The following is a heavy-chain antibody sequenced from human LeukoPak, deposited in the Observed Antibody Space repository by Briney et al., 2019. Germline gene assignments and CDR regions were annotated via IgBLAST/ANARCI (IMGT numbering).Heavy chain of an antibody. Sequence: SETLSLTCAVYGGSFSGYYWSWIRQPPGKGLEWIGEINHSGSTNYNPSLKSRVTISVDTSKNQFSLKLSSVTAADTAVYYCARAPIVVVAQPYYHYYGMDVWGQGTTVTVSS. V-gene: IGHV4-34*01. CDR2: INHSGST. D-gene: IGHD2-15*01. CDR3: ARAPIVVVAQPYYHYYGMDV. J-gene: IGHJ6*02. CDR1: GGSFSGYY.